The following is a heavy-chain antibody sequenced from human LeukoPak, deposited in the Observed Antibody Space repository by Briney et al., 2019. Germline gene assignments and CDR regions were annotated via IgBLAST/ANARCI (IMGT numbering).Heavy chain of an antibody. CDR1: GGSISSRSYY. CDR3: ARDVRAFHYFDY. Sequence: SETLSLTCTVSGGSISSRSYYWGWIRQPPGKGLEWIGKISDSGSTYYSPSLRSRVTISIDMSKNQFSLKLSSVTAADTAVYYCARDVRAFHYFDYWGQGTLVTVSS. CDR2: ISDSGST. V-gene: IGHV4-39*07. J-gene: IGHJ4*02.